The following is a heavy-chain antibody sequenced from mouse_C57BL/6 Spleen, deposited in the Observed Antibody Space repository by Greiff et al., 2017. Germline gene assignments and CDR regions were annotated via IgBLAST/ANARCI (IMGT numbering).Heavy chain of an antibody. CDR3: ARCGITTLFDY. CDR2: INPNNGGT. J-gene: IGHJ2*01. CDR1: GYTFTDYY. D-gene: IGHD2-4*01. V-gene: IGHV1-26*01. Sequence: VQLQQSGPELVKPGASVKISCKASGYTFTDYYMNWVKQSHGKSLEWIGDINPNNGGTSYNQKFKGKATLTVDKSSSTAYMELRSLTSEDSAVYYCARCGITTLFDYWGQGTTLTVSS.